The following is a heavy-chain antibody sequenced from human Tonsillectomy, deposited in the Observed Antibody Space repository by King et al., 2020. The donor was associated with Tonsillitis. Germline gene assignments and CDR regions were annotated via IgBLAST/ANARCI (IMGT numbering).Heavy chain of an antibody. CDR3: AKGRRGGETSGPSVFQH. CDR2: IYSGGSNT. D-gene: IGHD3-10*01. J-gene: IGHJ1*01. V-gene: IGHV3-23*03. Sequence: EVQLVESGGGLVQPGGSLRLSCEASGFTFSNYAMSWVRQAPGKGLEWVSIIYSGGSNTYYADSVKGRFTISRDNSKDMLYLQMNSLRAEDTAVYYCAKGRRGGETSGPSVFQHWGQGTLVTVSS. CDR1: GFTFSNYA.